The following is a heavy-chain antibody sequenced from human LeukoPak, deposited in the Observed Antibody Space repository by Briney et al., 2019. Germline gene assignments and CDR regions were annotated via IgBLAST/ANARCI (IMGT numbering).Heavy chain of an antibody. V-gene: IGHV2-5*02. CDR1: GFSLSTRGVG. J-gene: IGHJ3*02. Sequence: SGPTLVKPTQTLTLTCTFSGFSLSTRGVGVGWIRQPPGKALEWLALIYWDDDKRYSPSLKSRLTITKDTSKNQVVLTMTNMDPVDTATYYCARTTVTTAFHIWGQGTMVTVSS. CDR2: IYWDDDK. D-gene: IGHD4-17*01. CDR3: ARTTVTTAFHI.